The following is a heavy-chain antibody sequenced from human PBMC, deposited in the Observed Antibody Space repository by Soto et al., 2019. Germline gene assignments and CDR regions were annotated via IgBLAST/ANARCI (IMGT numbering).Heavy chain of an antibody. V-gene: IGHV1-3*01. J-gene: IGHJ5*02. CDR2: INPGNGNT. D-gene: IGHD3-3*01. CDR3: ARSSGGNFGIIIEGSNWFDP. Sequence: ASVKVSCKASGYTFTSYGMNWVRQAPGRGLEWMGWINPGNGNTKYSQKFQGRVIIERDTSASTAYMELSSLRSEDTAIYYCARSSGGNFGIIIEGSNWFDPWGQGTLVTVSS. CDR1: GYTFTSYG.